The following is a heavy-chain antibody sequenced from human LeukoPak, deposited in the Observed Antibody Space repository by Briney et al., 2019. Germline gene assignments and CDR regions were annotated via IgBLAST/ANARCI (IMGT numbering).Heavy chain of an antibody. CDR2: INPNSGGT. Sequence: ASVKVSCKASGYTFTGYYVHWVRQAPGQGLEWMGWINPNSGGTNFAHRFQGRVTMTRDTSISTAYVELSRLRSEDTAVYYCAFRYCTGGSCPSPFDYWGQGTLITVSS. V-gene: IGHV1-2*02. J-gene: IGHJ4*02. CDR1: GYTFTGYY. D-gene: IGHD2-15*01. CDR3: AFRYCTGGSCPSPFDY.